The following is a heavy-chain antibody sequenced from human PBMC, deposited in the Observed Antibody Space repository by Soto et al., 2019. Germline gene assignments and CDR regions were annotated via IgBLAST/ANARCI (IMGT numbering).Heavy chain of an antibody. J-gene: IGHJ4*02. CDR3: ARAPMVLTRSYFDY. Sequence: XETLSLTCTVADGSISNFYWSWIRQPPGRGLEWIGYISSSGNTNYNPSLKSRVSISVDTSKNQFSLNLTPVTAADTAVYYCARAPMVLTRSYFDYWGQGTPVTVSS. V-gene: IGHV4-59*01. CDR2: ISSSGNT. CDR1: DGSISNFY. D-gene: IGHD3-22*01.